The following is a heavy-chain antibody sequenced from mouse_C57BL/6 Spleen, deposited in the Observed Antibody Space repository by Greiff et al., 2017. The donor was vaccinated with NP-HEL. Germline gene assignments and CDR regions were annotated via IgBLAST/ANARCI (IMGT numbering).Heavy chain of an antibody. J-gene: IGHJ4*01. CDR2: IRNKANGYTT. D-gene: IGHD1-1*01. V-gene: IGHV7-3*01. CDR1: GFTFTDYY. CDR3: ARYYYGSSRSAMDY. Sequence: EVQGVESGGGLVQPGGSLSLSCAASGFTFTDYYMSWVRQPPGKALEWLGFIRNKANGYTTEYSASVKGRFTISRDNSQSILYLQMNALRAEDSATYYCARYYYGSSRSAMDYWGQGTSVTVSS.